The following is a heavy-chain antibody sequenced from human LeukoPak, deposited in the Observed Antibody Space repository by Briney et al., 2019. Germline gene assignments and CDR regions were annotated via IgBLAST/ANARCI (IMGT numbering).Heavy chain of an antibody. V-gene: IGHV4-39*01. Sequence: SETLSLTCTVSGGSISSSSYYWGWIRQPPGKGLEWIGSIYYSGSTNYNPSLKSRVTISVDTSKNQFSLKLSSVTAADTAVYYCARVMVRGVLIDYWGQGTLVTVSS. CDR3: ARVMVRGVLIDY. J-gene: IGHJ4*02. CDR2: IYYSGST. CDR1: GGSISSSSYY. D-gene: IGHD3-10*01.